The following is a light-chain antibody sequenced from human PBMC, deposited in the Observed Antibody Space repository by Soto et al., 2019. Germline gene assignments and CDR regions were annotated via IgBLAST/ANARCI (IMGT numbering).Light chain of an antibody. Sequence: ETVLTQSPATLSVSPGERATLSCWAGQSVSSNLAWYQQKPGQAPRLLIYGASTRATGIPARFTGSGSGTEFTLTISSLQFDDSAVYYCQQYNNWWTFGQGTKVDIK. V-gene: IGKV3-15*01. J-gene: IGKJ1*01. CDR3: QQYNNWWT. CDR1: QSVSSN. CDR2: GAS.